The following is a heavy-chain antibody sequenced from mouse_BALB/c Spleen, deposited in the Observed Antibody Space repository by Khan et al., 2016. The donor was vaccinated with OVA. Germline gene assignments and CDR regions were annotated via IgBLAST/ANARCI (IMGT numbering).Heavy chain of an antibody. Sequence: QVQLQQSGAELARPGASVKLSCKASGYTFADYYINWVKQRTGQGLEWIGEIYPGTGNTYYNEKFKGKATLTTDKSSSTAYMHLSSLTSEDSAVYACARGGANYKYYYALDYWGQGTSVTVSS. CDR1: GYTFADYY. CDR2: IYPGTGNT. J-gene: IGHJ4*01. CDR3: ARGGANYKYYYALDY. V-gene: IGHV1-77*01. D-gene: IGHD2-1*01.